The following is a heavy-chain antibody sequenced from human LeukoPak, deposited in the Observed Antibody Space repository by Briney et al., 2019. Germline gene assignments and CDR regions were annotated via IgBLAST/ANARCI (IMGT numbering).Heavy chain of an antibody. D-gene: IGHD4-17*01. V-gene: IGHV3-23*01. CDR1: DFDFSSHA. CDR3: ANEIRPNDY. CDR2: ISISGTKT. J-gene: IGHJ4*02. Sequence: GGSLRLSCAASDFDFSSHAMTWVRQAPGKGLEWVSAISISGTKTYYGDSVKGRFIISRDNSKNTLYLQMNSLRVEDTAVYYCANEIRPNDYWGQGTLVTVSS.